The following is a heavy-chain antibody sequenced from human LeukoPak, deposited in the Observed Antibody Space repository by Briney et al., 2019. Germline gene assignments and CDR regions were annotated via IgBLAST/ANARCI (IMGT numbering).Heavy chain of an antibody. CDR2: IYYSGST. Sequence: SETLSLTCTVSGGSISSSSYYWGWIRQPPGKGLEWIGTIYYSGSTFSNPSFRSRVTISVDTSKNQFSLKLSSVTAADTAVYYCARGVTGGWYGDFQHWGQGTLVTVSS. CDR1: GGSISSSSYY. J-gene: IGHJ1*01. D-gene: IGHD6-19*01. V-gene: IGHV4-39*07. CDR3: ARGVTGGWYGDFQH.